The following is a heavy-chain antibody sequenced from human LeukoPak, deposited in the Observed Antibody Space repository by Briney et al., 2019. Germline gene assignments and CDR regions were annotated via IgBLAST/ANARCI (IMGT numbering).Heavy chain of an antibody. CDR2: ISAYNGNT. CDR3: ARGLGGSGSYFLTFDY. Sequence: ASVKVSCKASGYTFTSYGISWVRQAPGQGLEWMGWISAYNGNTNFAQKLQGRVTMTTDTSTSTAYMDLRSLRSDDTAVYYCARGLGGSGSYFLTFDYWGQGTLVTVSS. D-gene: IGHD1-26*01. J-gene: IGHJ4*02. V-gene: IGHV1-18*01. CDR1: GYTFTSYG.